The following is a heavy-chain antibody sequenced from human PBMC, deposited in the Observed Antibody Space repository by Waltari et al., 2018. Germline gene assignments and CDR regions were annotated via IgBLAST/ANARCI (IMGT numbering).Heavy chain of an antibody. CDR2: VYHSGAT. CDR3: ARDHSTSWSHDAYDV. D-gene: IGHD2-2*01. Sequence: QVKLQESGPGLVRPSETLSLTCLVSDQSIKSGFYWGWLRLPPGKGLEWIGSVYHSGATYYNPSLNSRVTISVDTSKNQVFLRLASVTAADTGMYYCARDHSTSWSHDAYDVWGPGTMVTVAS. CDR1: DQSIKSGFY. J-gene: IGHJ3*01. V-gene: IGHV4-38-2*02.